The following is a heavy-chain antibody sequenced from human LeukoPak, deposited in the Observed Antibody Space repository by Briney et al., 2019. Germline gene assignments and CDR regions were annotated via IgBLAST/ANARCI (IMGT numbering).Heavy chain of an antibody. CDR3: AKGGDDRYYSRADY. J-gene: IGHJ4*02. Sequence: GGSLRLSCAASGFIFSTYTMSWVRQAPGKGLEWVSTVGGSASGTFYADSVKGRFTISRDNSKNTLYLQMNSLRAEDTAVYYCAKGGDDRYYSRADYWGQGTLVTVSS. CDR2: VGGSASGT. D-gene: IGHD2-21*02. CDR1: GFIFSTYT. V-gene: IGHV3-23*01.